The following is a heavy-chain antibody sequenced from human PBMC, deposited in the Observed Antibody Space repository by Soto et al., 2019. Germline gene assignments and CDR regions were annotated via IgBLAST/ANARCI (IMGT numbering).Heavy chain of an antibody. Sequence: QEQLVQSGAEVKKPGSSVKVSCKASGGTFSSYAISSVRQSPGQGLEWMGGIIPIFGTANYAQKFQGRVTITADESTSTAYMELSSLRSEDTAVYCCAREYGGPEMSRFDYWGQGRLVTVSS. J-gene: IGHJ4*02. CDR3: AREYGGPEMSRFDY. CDR2: IIPIFGTA. V-gene: IGHV1-69*01. D-gene: IGHD4-17*01. CDR1: GGTFSSYA.